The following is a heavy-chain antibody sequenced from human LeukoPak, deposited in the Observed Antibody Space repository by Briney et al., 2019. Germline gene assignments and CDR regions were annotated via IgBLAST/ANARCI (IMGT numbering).Heavy chain of an antibody. D-gene: IGHD2-2*01. V-gene: IGHV4-59*01. CDR3: ARSRVSRSYYFDY. J-gene: IGHJ4*02. CDR2: IYYSGST. CDR1: GGSISSYY. Sequence: SETLSLTCTVSGGSISSYYWSWIRQPPGKGLEWIGYIYYSGSTNCNPSLKSRVTISVDTSKNQFSLKLSSVTAADTAVYYCARSRVSRSYYFDYWGQGTLVTVSS.